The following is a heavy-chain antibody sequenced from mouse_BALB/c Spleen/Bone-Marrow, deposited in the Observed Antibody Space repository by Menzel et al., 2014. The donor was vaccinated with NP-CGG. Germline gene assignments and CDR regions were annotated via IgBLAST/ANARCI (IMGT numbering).Heavy chain of an antibody. J-gene: IGHJ4*01. D-gene: IGHD1-2*01. V-gene: IGHV14-3*02. CDR2: IDPANGNT. CDR3: TREGRYYGSDALDY. Sequence: VQLQQSGAELVKPGASVKLSCTASGFNVKDTYMQWVKQRPEQGLERIGRIDPANGNTQYDPTFQGKATITTDTSSNTAYLQLSSLTSEDTAVYYCTREGRYYGSDALDYWGQGTSVTVSS. CDR1: GFNVKDTY.